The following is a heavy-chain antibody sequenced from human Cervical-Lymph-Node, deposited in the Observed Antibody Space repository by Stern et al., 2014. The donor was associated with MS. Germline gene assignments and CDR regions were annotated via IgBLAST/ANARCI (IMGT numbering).Heavy chain of an antibody. CDR1: GFTFSSYA. CDR2: ISGSGGST. CDR3: AKGYCSGGSCYDWYFDL. D-gene: IGHD2-15*01. V-gene: IGHV3-23*04. Sequence: EVQLVESGGGLVQPGGSLRLSCAASGFTFSSYAMSWVRQAPGKGLEWVSAISGSGGSTYYADSVKGRFTISIDNSKNTLYLQMNSLRAEDTAVYYCAKGYCSGGSCYDWYFDLWGRGTLVTVSS. J-gene: IGHJ2*01.